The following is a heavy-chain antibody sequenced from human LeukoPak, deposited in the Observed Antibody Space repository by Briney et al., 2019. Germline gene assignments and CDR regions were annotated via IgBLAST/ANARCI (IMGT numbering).Heavy chain of an antibody. CDR3: ARGGSTSVLDENAFDI. CDR2: INHSGST. V-gene: IGHV4-34*01. CDR1: GGSFSGYY. J-gene: IGHJ3*02. Sequence: PSETLSLTCAVYGGSFSGYYWSWIRQPPGKGLEWIGEINHSGSTNYNLSLKSRVTISVDTSKNQFSLKLSSVTAADTAVYYCARGGSTSVLDENAFDIWGQGTMVTVSS. D-gene: IGHD2/OR15-2a*01.